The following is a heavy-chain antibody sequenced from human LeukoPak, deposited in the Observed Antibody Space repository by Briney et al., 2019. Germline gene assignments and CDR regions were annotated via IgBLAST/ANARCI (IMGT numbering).Heavy chain of an antibody. CDR1: GYSFTTYW. J-gene: IGHJ4*02. V-gene: IGHV5-51*01. D-gene: IGHD2-15*01. CDR3: ARRQGCSSSSCPPDS. CDR2: IYPGDSDT. Sequence: GESLKISCRGSGYSFTTYWTGWVRQMPGKGLEWMGIIYPGDSDTRHSPSFQGQVTMSADKSINTAYLQWSSLKASDTAMYYCARRQGCSSSSCPPDSWGQGTLVTVSS.